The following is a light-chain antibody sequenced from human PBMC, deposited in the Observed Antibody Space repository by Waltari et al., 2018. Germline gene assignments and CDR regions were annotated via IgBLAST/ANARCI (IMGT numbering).Light chain of an antibody. CDR1: RSTIGSNP. Sequence: QSVLTQPPSASGTPGQRVPISCSGSRSTIGSNPVNWYQQLPGTAPSLLSYGDNRRPSGVPDRFSGSKSGTSASLAISGLQSEDEVDFYCAVWDNSLNGVVFGGGTKLTVL. CDR2: GDN. J-gene: IGLJ2*01. V-gene: IGLV1-44*01. CDR3: AVWDNSLNGVV.